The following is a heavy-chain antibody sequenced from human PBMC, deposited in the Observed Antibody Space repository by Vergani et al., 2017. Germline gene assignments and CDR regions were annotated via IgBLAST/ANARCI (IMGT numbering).Heavy chain of an antibody. CDR2: MNPNSGNT. CDR1: GYTFTSYD. D-gene: IGHD3-10*01. V-gene: IGHV1-8*01. Sequence: QVQLVQSGAEVKKPGASVKVSCKASGYTFTSYDINWVRQATGQGLEWIGWMNPNSGNTGYAQKFQGRVTMTRNTSISTAYMELSSLRSEDTAVYYCARQIMVRGEENWFDPWGQGTLVTVSS. CDR3: ARQIMVRGEENWFDP. J-gene: IGHJ5*02.